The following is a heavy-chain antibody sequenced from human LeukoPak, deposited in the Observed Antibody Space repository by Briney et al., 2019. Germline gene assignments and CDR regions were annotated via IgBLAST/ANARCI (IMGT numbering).Heavy chain of an antibody. V-gene: IGHV3-23*01. CDR3: ARGPVLRFLEWLQNDAFDI. D-gene: IGHD3-3*01. J-gene: IGHJ3*02. CDR2: ISGSGGST. Sequence: GGSLRLSCIASGFTFSSSAMSWVRQAPGKGLEWVSAISGSGGSTYYADSVKGRFTISRDNAKNTLYLQMNSLRAEDTAVYYCARGPVLRFLEWLQNDAFDIWGQGTMVTVSS. CDR1: GFTFSSSA.